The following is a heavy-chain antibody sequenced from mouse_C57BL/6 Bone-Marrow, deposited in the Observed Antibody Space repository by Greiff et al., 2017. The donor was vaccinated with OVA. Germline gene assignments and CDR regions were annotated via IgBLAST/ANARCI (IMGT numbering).Heavy chain of an antibody. D-gene: IGHD1-1*01. J-gene: IGHJ2*01. CDR3: ARITTVVFDY. CDR1: GFTFSSYG. V-gene: IGHV5-6*02. Sequence: DVMLVESGGDLVKPGGSLKLSCAASGFTFSSYGMSWVRQTPDQRLEWVATISSGGSYTYYPDSVKGRFTIARDNAKNTLYLQMSSLKAEDTARYYCARITTVVFDYWGQGTTLTVSS. CDR2: ISSGGSYT.